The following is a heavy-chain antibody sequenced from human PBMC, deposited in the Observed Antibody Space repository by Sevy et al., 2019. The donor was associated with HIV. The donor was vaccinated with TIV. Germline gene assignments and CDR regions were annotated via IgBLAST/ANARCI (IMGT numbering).Heavy chain of an antibody. CDR1: GFTFSSYW. Sequence: GGSLRLSCAASGFTFSSYWMSWVRQAPGKGLEWVANIKQDGSEKYYVDSVKGRFTISRDNAKNSLYLQMNSLRAEDTAVYYCARERLLLERSAFDIWGQGTMVTVSS. V-gene: IGHV3-7*01. CDR2: IKQDGSEK. J-gene: IGHJ3*02. CDR3: ARERLLLERSAFDI. D-gene: IGHD3-22*01.